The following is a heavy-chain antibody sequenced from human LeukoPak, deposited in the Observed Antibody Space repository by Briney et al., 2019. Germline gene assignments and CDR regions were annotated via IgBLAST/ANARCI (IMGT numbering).Heavy chain of an antibody. Sequence: GGSLRLSCAASGFTFSSSAMSWVRQVPGKGLDWVSVISGSAHKIRYADSVKGRFTISRDNSENIVYLQMNNLRAEDTAVYYCAGRVTGYSSGYVYWGQGTLVTVSS. D-gene: IGHD5-18*01. CDR1: GFTFSSSA. J-gene: IGHJ4*02. CDR3: AGRVTGYSSGYVY. V-gene: IGHV3-23*01. CDR2: ISGSAHKI.